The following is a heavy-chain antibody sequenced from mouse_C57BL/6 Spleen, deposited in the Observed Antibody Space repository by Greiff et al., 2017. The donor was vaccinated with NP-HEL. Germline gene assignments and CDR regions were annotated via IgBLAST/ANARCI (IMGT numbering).Heavy chain of an antibody. D-gene: IGHD1-1*01. CDR1: GFTFSGYG. V-gene: IGHV5-17*01. CDR2: ISSGSSTI. CDR3: ARSYYGSSYWYFDV. Sequence: EVKVVESGGGLVKPGGSLKLSCAASGFTFSGYGMHWVRQAPEKGLEWVAYISSGSSTIYYADTGKGRFTISRDNAKNTLFLQMTSLRSEDTAMYYCARSYYGSSYWYFDVWGTGTTVTVSS. J-gene: IGHJ1*03.